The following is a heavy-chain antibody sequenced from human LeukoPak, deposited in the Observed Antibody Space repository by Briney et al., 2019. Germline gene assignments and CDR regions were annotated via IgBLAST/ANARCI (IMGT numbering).Heavy chain of an antibody. Sequence: KPSETLSLTCAVYGGSFSGYYWSWIRQPPGKGLEWIGEINHSGSTNYNPSLKSRVTISVDTSKNQFSLKLSSVTAVDTAVYYCARGIYYDSSGPGAFDIWGQGTMVTVSS. CDR2: INHSGST. D-gene: IGHD3-22*01. V-gene: IGHV4-34*01. J-gene: IGHJ3*02. CDR3: ARGIYYDSSGPGAFDI. CDR1: GGSFSGYY.